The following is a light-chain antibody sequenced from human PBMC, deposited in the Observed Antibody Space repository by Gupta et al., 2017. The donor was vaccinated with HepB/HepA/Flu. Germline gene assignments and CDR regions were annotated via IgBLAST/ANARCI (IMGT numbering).Light chain of an antibody. V-gene: IGLV1-44*01. CDR2: NNN. CDR3: AAGDDSRSGVV. Sequence: QSVLTQPPSASGTPGQRVTISCSGSSSNIGSNTVSWYQQLPGTAPKLLIYNNNQRPSGVPDRFSGSKSGTSASLAISGLQAEDEADYYCAAGDDSRSGVVFGGGTKLTVL. J-gene: IGLJ2*01. CDR1: SSNIGSNT.